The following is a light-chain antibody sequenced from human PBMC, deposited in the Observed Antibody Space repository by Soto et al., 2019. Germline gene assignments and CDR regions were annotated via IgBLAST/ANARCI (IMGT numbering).Light chain of an antibody. CDR3: QQYNNWPPIT. Sequence: TQSPLSLSLSPLAIATLSCRASQRVSSNLAWYPPKPGQAPRLLIYGASTRATGIPARFSGSGSGAEFTLTISSLQSEDFAVYYCQQYNNWPPITFGQGTRLENK. CDR2: GAS. J-gene: IGKJ5*01. CDR1: QRVSSN. V-gene: IGKV3-15*01.